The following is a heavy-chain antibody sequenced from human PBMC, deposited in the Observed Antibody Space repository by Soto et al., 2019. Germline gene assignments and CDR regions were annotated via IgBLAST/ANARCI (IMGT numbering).Heavy chain of an antibody. CDR1: GFSLSTSGMC. Sequence: GSGPTLVNPTQTLTLTCTFSGFSLSTSGMCVSWIRQPPGKALEWLARIDWDDDKYYSTSLKTRLTISKDTSKNQVVLTMTNMDPVDTATYYCARIPHCRRGYYGMDVWGQGTTVTVSS. V-gene: IGHV2-70*11. J-gene: IGHJ6*02. CDR2: IDWDDDK. CDR3: ARIPHCRRGYYGMDV.